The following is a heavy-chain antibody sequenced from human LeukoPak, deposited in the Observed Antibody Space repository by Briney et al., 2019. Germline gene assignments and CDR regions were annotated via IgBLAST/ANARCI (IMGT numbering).Heavy chain of an antibody. CDR2: INPNSGGT. J-gene: IGHJ4*02. V-gene: IGHV1-2*02. CDR3: ARLRRRTYYYDSSGYYYFDY. D-gene: IGHD3-22*01. CDR1: GYTFTGYY. Sequence: ASVKVSCKASGYTFTGYYMRWVRQAPGQGLEWMGWINPNSGGTNYAQKFQGRVTMTRDTSISTAYMELSRLRSDDTAVYYCARLRRRTYYYDSSGYYYFDYWGQGTLVTVSS.